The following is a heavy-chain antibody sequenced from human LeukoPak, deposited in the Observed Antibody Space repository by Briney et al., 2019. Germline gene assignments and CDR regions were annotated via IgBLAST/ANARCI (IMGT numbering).Heavy chain of an antibody. Sequence: GESLKISCQGSGYSFTSYWIGWVRQMPGKGLEWMGIIYPGDSDTRYSPSFQGQVTMSADKSISTAYLQWSSLKASDTAMYYCARIRITMVRGVDNWFDPWGQATLVTVSS. CDR1: GYSFTSYW. V-gene: IGHV5-51*01. D-gene: IGHD3-10*01. CDR3: ARIRITMVRGVDNWFDP. CDR2: IYPGDSDT. J-gene: IGHJ5*02.